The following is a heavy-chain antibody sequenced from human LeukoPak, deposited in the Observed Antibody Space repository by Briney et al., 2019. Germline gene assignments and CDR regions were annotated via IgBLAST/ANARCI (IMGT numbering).Heavy chain of an antibody. J-gene: IGHJ4*02. CDR2: IYSSEFT. CDR1: GASFDNSCC. V-gene: IGHV4-39*01. D-gene: IGHD4/OR15-4a*01. CDR3: ARGSDDYKLGNY. Sequence: SETLSLSCTVSGASFDNSCCWTWVRQPPGKRPEWIGTIYSSEFTYYSPSLRSRVTISADTSKNLFSLRLTSVAAADTAVYYCARGSDDYKLGNYWGQGILVTVSS.